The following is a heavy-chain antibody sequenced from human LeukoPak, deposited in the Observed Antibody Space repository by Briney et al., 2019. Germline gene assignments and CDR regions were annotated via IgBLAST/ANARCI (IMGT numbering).Heavy chain of an antibody. J-gene: IGHJ4*02. CDR2: INHSGST. V-gene: IGHV4-39*07. Sequence: SETLSLTCTVSGGSISSSSYYWGWIRQPPGKGLEWIGEINHSGSTNYNPSLKSRVTISVDTSKNQFSLKLSSVTAADTAVYYCARKGRRDGYNARAFDYWGQGTLVTVSS. CDR3: ARKGRRDGYNARAFDY. CDR1: GGSISSSSYY. D-gene: IGHD5-24*01.